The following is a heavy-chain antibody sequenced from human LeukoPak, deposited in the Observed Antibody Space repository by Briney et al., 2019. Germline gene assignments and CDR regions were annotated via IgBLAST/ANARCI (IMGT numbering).Heavy chain of an antibody. CDR1: GYTFPSYF. J-gene: IGHJ4*02. CDR3: ARTAARRFDY. Sequence: ASVKVSCKASGYTFPSYFMHWVLQASGQGLEWMGIINPTGGSTTYAQKFQGRVTMTRDTSTSTVYMELSSLRSDDTAVYYCARTAARRFDYWGQGTLVTVSS. V-gene: IGHV1-46*01. D-gene: IGHD6-6*01. CDR2: INPTGGST.